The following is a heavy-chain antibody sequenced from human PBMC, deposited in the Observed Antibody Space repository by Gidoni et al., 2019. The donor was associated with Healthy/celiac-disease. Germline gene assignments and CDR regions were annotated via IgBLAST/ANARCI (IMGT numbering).Heavy chain of an antibody. CDR1: GGSISSYY. V-gene: IGHV4-59*01. Sequence: QVQLQESGPGLVKPSETLSLTSTVSGGSISSYYWSWIRQPPGKGLEGIGYIYYSGSTNYNPSLKSRVTISVDTSKNQFSLKLSSVTAADTAVYYCARVGATRTPDYWGQGTLVTVSS. CDR3: ARVGATRTPDY. D-gene: IGHD1-26*01. J-gene: IGHJ4*02. CDR2: IYYSGST.